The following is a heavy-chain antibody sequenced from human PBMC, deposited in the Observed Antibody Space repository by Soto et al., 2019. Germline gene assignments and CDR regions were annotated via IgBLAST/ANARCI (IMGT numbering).Heavy chain of an antibody. CDR3: ARGDSTDCSKGVCSFFYNHDMDV. Sequence: SVKVSCKASGYSFTDYHIHWVRQAPGQGLEWLGRINPKSGGTSTAQKFQGWVTMTTDTSISTASMELTRLTSDDTAIYYCARGDSTDCSKGVCSFFYNHDMDVWGQGTTVIVSS. V-gene: IGHV1-2*04. J-gene: IGHJ6*02. D-gene: IGHD2-8*01. CDR2: INPKSGGT. CDR1: GYSFTDYH.